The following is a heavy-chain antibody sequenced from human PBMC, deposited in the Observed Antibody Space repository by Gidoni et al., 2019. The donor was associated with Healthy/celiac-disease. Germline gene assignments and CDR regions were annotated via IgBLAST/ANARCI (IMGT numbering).Heavy chain of an antibody. CDR2: IIPIFGTA. CDR3: ARGDYNWNYLIAFYI. V-gene: IGHV1-69*06. J-gene: IGHJ3*02. D-gene: IGHD1-7*01. CDR1: GGTFSSYA. Sequence: QVQLVQSGAEVKKPGSSVKVSCKASGGTFSSYAIRGVRQATGQGLEWMGGIIPIFGTANYAQKFQGRVTITADKSTSTAYMELSSLRSEDTAVYYCARGDYNWNYLIAFYIWGQGTMVTVSS.